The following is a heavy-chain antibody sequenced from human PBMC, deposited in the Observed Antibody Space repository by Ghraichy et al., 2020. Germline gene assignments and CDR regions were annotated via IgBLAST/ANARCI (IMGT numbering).Heavy chain of an antibody. V-gene: IGHV4-39*07. CDR1: GDSINSIAYY. J-gene: IGHJ3*02. CDR2: AHYGATT. CDR3: ARQRANDGEWAFDI. D-gene: IGHD1-1*01. Sequence: SETLSLTCAVSGDSINSIAYYWGWIRQPPGKGLEWIASAHYGATTYYKPSLKSRVIISVDTSQNHLSLKLSSVTAADTAVCFCARQRANDGEWAFDIWGQGTMVTVSS.